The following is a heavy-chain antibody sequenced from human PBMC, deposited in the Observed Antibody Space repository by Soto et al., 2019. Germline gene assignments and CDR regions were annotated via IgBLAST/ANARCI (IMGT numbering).Heavy chain of an antibody. Sequence: GGSLRLSCAASGFTFSNYWMHWVRQAPGKGLVWVSRINNDGSGTSYADSVKGRFTASRDNAKNTLYLQMNSLTAEDTAVYFCARDVQIQSFDYWGQGTLVTVSS. CDR3: ARDVQIQSFDY. CDR2: INNDGSGT. J-gene: IGHJ4*02. V-gene: IGHV3-74*01. CDR1: GFTFSNYW.